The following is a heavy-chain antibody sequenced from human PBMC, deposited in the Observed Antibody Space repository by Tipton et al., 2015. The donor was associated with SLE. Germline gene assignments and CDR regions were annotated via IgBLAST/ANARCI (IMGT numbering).Heavy chain of an antibody. CDR3: AREAYHYGMDV. Sequence: SLRLSCAASGFTFGSYAMHWVRQAPGQGLEWVAVISNDGSDKYYADSVKGRDSVRGRFTISRDNSKNTLYVQMNSLRTEDTAVYYCAREAYHYGMDVWGQGP. J-gene: IGHJ6*02. V-gene: IGHV3-30-3*01. CDR2: ISNDGSDK. CDR1: GFTFGSYA.